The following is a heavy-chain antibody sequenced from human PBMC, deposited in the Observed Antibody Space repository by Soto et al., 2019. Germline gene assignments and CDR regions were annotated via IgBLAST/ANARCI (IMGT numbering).Heavy chain of an antibody. J-gene: IGHJ6*03. CDR3: ARLSSSRPYDYCYYMDV. D-gene: IGHD6-6*01. Sequence: SETLSLTCTVSGGSISSSSYYWGWIRQPPGKGLEWIGSIYYSGSTYYNPSLKSRVTISVDTSKNQFSLKLSSVTAADTAVYYCARLSSSRPYDYCYYMDVWGKGTTVTVSS. CDR1: GGSISSSSYY. V-gene: IGHV4-39*01. CDR2: IYYSGST.